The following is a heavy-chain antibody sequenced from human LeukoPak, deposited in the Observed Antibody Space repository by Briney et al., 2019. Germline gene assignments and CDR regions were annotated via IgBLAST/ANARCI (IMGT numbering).Heavy chain of an antibody. D-gene: IGHD5-18*01. Sequence: ASVRVSCKASGDSVTSYYMDWVRQAPGQGLEWMGMINPSDGSTSYPQRFQGRVTMTRDTSTSTVYMELSSLISEDSALYYCARSAYTYSSYFDYWGQGTLVTVSS. V-gene: IGHV1-46*01. CDR1: GDSVTSYY. J-gene: IGHJ4*02. CDR2: INPSDGST. CDR3: ARSAYTYSSYFDY.